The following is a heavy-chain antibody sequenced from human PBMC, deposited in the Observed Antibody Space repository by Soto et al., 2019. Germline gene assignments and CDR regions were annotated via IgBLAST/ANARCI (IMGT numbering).Heavy chain of an antibody. CDR2: ISWNGGRI. CDR1: GFTFDDFS. CDR3: AKATTPLRFYFYYGMDV. D-gene: IGHD5-12*01. V-gene: IGHV3-9*01. J-gene: IGHJ6*02. Sequence: GGSLRLSCAASGFTFDDFSMHWVRQAPGKGLEWVSGISWNGGRIGYANSVKGRFTISRDNAKNSLYLQMNSLRPEDTALYYCAKATTPLRFYFYYGMDVWGQGTTVTVSS.